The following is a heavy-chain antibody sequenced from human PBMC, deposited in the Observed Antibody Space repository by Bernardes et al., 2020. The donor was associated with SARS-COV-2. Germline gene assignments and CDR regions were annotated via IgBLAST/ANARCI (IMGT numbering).Heavy chain of an antibody. Sequence: GGSLRLSCAASGFTFSSYSMYWVRQTPGKGLEWVSSINGRSNYKYYADSVKGRFTISRDNAKNSLYLQMNSLRVEDTAMYYCVREDGVVGASSNFDSWGQGTLVTVSS. V-gene: IGHV3-21*01. CDR1: GFTFSSYS. CDR2: INGRSNYK. D-gene: IGHD1-26*01. J-gene: IGHJ4*02. CDR3: VREDGVVGASSNFDS.